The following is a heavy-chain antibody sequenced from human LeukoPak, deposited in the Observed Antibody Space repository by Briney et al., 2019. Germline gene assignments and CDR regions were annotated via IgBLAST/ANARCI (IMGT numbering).Heavy chain of an antibody. J-gene: IGHJ4*02. CDR3: AKDRGSGYLDY. CDR1: GFTFSSYA. CDR2: ISSDGSNK. D-gene: IGHD6-19*01. Sequence: GRSLRLTCAASGFTFSSYAMHWVRQAPGKGLEWVAVISSDGSNKFYADSVKGRFTISRDNSKNMLYLQMNSLRAEDTAVYYCAKDRGSGYLDYWGQGTLVTVSS. V-gene: IGHV3-30*18.